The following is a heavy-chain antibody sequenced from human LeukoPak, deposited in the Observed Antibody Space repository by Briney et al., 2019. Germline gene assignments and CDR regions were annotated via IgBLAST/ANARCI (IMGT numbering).Heavy chain of an antibody. CDR1: GFTFSNFW. V-gene: IGHV3-74*01. D-gene: IGHD2-15*01. CDR2: INSDGSDT. J-gene: IGHJ4*02. CDR3: VGGYDPHY. Sequence: QPGGSLRLSCAASGFTFSNFWMHWVRQAPGKGLVWVSRINSDGSDTSYADSVKGRLTISRDNAKNTLYLRMNSLRAEDTAIYYCVGGYDPHYWGQGTLVTVSS.